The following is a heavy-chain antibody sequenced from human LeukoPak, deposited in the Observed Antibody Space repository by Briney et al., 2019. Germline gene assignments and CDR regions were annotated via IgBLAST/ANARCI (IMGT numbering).Heavy chain of an antibody. CDR1: GYTFTGYY. CDR2: INPNSGGR. CDR3: ARDPARGSIAARLGY. J-gene: IGHJ4*02. D-gene: IGHD6-6*01. Sequence: GASVKVSCKASGYTFTGYYMHWVRQAPGQGREGRGGINPNSGGRNYAQKFQGRVTMTRDTSISTAYMELSRLRSDDTAVYYCARDPARGSIAARLGYWGQGTLVTVSS. V-gene: IGHV1-2*02.